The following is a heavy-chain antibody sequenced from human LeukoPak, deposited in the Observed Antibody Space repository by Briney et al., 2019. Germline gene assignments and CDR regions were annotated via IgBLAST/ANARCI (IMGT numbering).Heavy chain of an antibody. CDR1: GGSISSYH. Sequence: SETLSLTCTVSGGSISSYHWSWIRQPPGKGLEWIGYIYYSGSTNYNPSLKSRVTISVDTSKNQFSLKLSSVTAADTAVYYCARGSGSYGYRWFDPWGQGTLVTVSS. D-gene: IGHD5-18*01. CDR2: IYYSGST. V-gene: IGHV4-59*01. CDR3: ARGSGSYGYRWFDP. J-gene: IGHJ5*02.